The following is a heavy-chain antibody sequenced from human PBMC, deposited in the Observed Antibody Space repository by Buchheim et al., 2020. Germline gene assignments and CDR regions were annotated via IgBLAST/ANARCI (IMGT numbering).Heavy chain of an antibody. V-gene: IGHV3-23*01. CDR1: GFTFSNYA. CDR3: AKGLTYYYDTSGYRYDAFDI. Sequence: EVQLLESGGGWVQPGGSLRLSCVASGFTFSNYAMTWVRQAPGKGLEWVSVINGDGCNTHYADSVKGRFTISRANSKNTLNLQMNSLRAEDTALYCCAKGLTYYYDTSGYRYDAFDIWGQGT. CDR2: INGDGCNT. D-gene: IGHD3-22*01. J-gene: IGHJ3*02.